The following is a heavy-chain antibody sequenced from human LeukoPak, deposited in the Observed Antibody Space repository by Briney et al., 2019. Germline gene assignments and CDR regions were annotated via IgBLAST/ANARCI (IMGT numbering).Heavy chain of an antibody. D-gene: IGHD2-15*01. CDR1: GFTFTSYG. Sequence: GGSLRLSCAASGFTFTSYGMHWLRQAPGKGLEWVAFIRCDGNYKFFADSVKGRFAISRDNSNSTLFLQMNSLRAEDTAVYYCAKDHRGYCSGRNCYSHYWGQGTLVTVSS. CDR3: AKDHRGYCSGRNCYSHY. V-gene: IGHV3-30*02. J-gene: IGHJ4*02. CDR2: IRCDGNYK.